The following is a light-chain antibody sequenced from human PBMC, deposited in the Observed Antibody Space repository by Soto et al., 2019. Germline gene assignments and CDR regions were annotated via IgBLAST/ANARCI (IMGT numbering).Light chain of an antibody. V-gene: IGLV2-23*01. CDR3: CSYAGRSTYM. CDR2: EGF. Sequence: QSVLTQPASVSGSPGQSITFPCTGTSSDVGSYNLVSWYQQYPDKAPKLMIYEGFKRPSGVSHRFSGSKSGNTASLTISGLQAEDEANYYCCSYAGRSTYMFGGGTKVTVL. J-gene: IGLJ3*02. CDR1: SSDVGSYNL.